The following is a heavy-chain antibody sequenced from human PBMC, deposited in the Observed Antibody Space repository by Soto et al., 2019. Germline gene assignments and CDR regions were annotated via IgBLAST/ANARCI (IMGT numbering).Heavy chain of an antibody. V-gene: IGHV4-39*01. J-gene: IGHJ4*02. CDR2: FYYSGST. CDR1: GGSISSSSYY. Sequence: QLQLQESGPGLVKPSETLSLTCTVSGGSISSSSYYWGWIRQPPGKGLEWIGSFYYSGSTYYNPSLKSRVTISVDTSKNQFSLKLSSVTAADTAVYYCARHYGQEVFDSWGQGTLVTVSS. CDR3: ARHYGQEVFDS. D-gene: IGHD3-10*01.